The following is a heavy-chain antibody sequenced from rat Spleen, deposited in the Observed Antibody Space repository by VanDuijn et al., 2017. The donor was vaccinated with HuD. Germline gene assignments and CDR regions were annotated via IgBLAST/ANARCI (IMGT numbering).Heavy chain of an antibody. CDR3: ASLMYTPDYLGVMDA. Sequence: EVQLVESDGGLVQPGRSLKLSCAASGFTFSDYYMAWVRQAPGKGLEWVSSINTDGGSTYYPDSVKGRFTISRDNAENTLYLQMGSLRSEATATYYCASLMYTPDYLGVMDAWGQGASVTVSS. D-gene: IGHD1-6*01. V-gene: IGHV5-25*01. CDR2: INTDGGST. J-gene: IGHJ4*01. CDR1: GFTFSDYY.